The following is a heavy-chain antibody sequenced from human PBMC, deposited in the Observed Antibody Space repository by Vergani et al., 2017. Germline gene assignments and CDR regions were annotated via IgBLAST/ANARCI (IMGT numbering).Heavy chain of an antibody. J-gene: IGHJ4*02. CDR2: IYYSGST. CDR1: GGSISSGSYY. CDR3: ARSPRIYSSGWYVFDY. Sequence: QVQLQESGPGLVKPSQTLSLTCTVSGGSISSGSYYWSWIRQHPGKGLEWIGYIYYSGSTYYNPSLKSRVTISVDTSKDQFSRKLSSVTAADTAVYYCARSPRIYSSGWYVFDYWGQGTLVTVSS. D-gene: IGHD6-19*01. V-gene: IGHV4-31*03.